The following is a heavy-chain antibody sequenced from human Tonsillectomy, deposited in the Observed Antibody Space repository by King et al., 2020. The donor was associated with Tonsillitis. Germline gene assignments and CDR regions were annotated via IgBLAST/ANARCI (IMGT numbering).Heavy chain of an antibody. J-gene: IGHJ4*02. CDR1: GGSISSSSYY. Sequence: QLQESGPGLVKPSETLSLTCTVSGGSISSSSYYRGWIRQPPGKGLEWIGSIYYSGSTYYNPSLKSRVTISVDTSKNQFSLKLSSVTAADTAVYYCARAEGYCSGGSCYKFDYWGQGTLVTVSS. CDR2: IYYSGST. CDR3: ARAEGYCSGGSCYKFDY. V-gene: IGHV4-39*07. D-gene: IGHD2-15*01.